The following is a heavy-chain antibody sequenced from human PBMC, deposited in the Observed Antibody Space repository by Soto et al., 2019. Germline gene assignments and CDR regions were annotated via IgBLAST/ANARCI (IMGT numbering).Heavy chain of an antibody. Sequence: QVQLQESGPGLVKPSETLSLTCTVSGGSVSSGSYYWSWIRQPPGKGLEWIGYIYYSGSTNYNPSLKSRVTISVDTSKNQFSLKLSSVTAADTAVYYCARRDGYKDYFDYWGQGTLVTVSS. CDR3: ARRDGYKDYFDY. CDR2: IYYSGST. J-gene: IGHJ4*02. V-gene: IGHV4-61*01. D-gene: IGHD5-12*01. CDR1: GGSVSSGSYY.